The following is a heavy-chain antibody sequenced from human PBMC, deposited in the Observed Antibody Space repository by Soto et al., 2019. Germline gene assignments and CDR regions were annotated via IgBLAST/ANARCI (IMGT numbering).Heavy chain of an antibody. CDR2: IKQDGSAK. J-gene: IGHJ4*02. CDR1: GFTFSSYW. CDR3: ARRKFCSSTTCFDY. V-gene: IGHV3-7*01. Sequence: GGSLRLSCAASGFTFSSYWMNWVRQAPGKGLEWVANIKQDGSAKYYVDSAKGRFTISRDNSKNTLHLQMSSLRAEDTVVYYCARRKFCSSTTCFDYWGRGTLVTVSS. D-gene: IGHD2-2*01.